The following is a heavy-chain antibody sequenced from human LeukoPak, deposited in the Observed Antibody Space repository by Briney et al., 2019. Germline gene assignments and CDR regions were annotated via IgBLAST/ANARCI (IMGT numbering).Heavy chain of an antibody. CDR1: GYTFTSYD. CDR2: MNPNSGNT. J-gene: IGHJ4*02. CDR3: ATTYSGRATPFDY. D-gene: IGHD1-26*01. Sequence: ASVKVSCKASGYTFTSYDINWVRQATGQGLEWMGWMNPNSGNTGYAQKFQGRVTMTEDTSTDTAYMELSSLRSEDTAVYYCATTYSGRATPFDYWGQGTLVTVSS. V-gene: IGHV1-8*01.